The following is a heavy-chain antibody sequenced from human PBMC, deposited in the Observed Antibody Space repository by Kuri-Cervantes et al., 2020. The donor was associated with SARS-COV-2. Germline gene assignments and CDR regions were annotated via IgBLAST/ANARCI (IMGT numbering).Heavy chain of an antibody. D-gene: IGHD3-10*01. V-gene: IGHV7-4-1*02. CDR3: ARGGLQGGLALLWFGELFDY. CDR1: GYTFTNYA. CDR2: INTNTGNP. J-gene: IGHJ4*02. Sequence: ASVKVSCKASGYTFTNYAINWVRQAPGQGLEWMGWINTNTGNPTYAQGFTGRFVFSLDTSVSTAYLQISSLKAEDTAVYYCARGGLQGGLALLWFGELFDYWGQGTLVTVSP.